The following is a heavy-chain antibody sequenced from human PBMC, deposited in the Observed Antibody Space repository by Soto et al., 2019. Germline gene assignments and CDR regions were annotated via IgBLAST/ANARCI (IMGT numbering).Heavy chain of an antibody. CDR3: ARGMTPPGAPAWYYFDS. V-gene: IGHV4-4*07. Sequence: SETLSLTCTVSGASITGTSYWSWIRQPAGKGLEWIGRFSLSGTTNYNPSPRSRVTMSADVSKNQFSLRLTSVTAADTALYYCARGMTPPGAPAWYYFDSWGQGTLVTVSS. J-gene: IGHJ4*02. D-gene: IGHD2-8*02. CDR2: FSLSGTT. CDR1: GASITGTSY.